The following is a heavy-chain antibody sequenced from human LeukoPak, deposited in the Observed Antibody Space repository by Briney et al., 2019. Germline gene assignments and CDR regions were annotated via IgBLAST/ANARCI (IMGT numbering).Heavy chain of an antibody. CDR3: ARTVLRMRSFFDY. V-gene: IGHV4-34*01. D-gene: IGHD3-3*01. J-gene: IGHJ4*02. Sequence: SETLSLTCAVYGGSFSGYYWSWIRQPPGKGLEWIGEINHSGSTNYNPPLKSRVPISVDTSKNQFSLKLSSVTAADTAVYYCARTVLRMRSFFDYWGQGTLVTVSS. CDR2: INHSGST. CDR1: GGSFSGYY.